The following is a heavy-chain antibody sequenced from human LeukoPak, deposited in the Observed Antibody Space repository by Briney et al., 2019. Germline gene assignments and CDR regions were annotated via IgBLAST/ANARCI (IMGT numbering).Heavy chain of an antibody. CDR3: AREAEEFLGQSHYYYYMDV. V-gene: IGHV4-39*02. J-gene: IGHJ6*03. CDR1: GGSIFSSNSY. Sequence: SETLSLTCTVSGGSIFSSNSYWGWIRQPPGKGLEWIGSIYYSGNTYYNASLKSRVTISVDTSKNQFSLKLNSVTAADTAVYYCAREAEEFLGQSHYYYYMDVWGKGTTVTVSS. CDR2: IYYSGNT. D-gene: IGHD3-10*01.